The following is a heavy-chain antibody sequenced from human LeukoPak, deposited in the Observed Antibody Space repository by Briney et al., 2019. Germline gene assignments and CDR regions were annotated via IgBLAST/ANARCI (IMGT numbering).Heavy chain of an antibody. CDR1: GFTFSSYA. Sequence: GRSLRLSCAASGFTFSSYAMHWVRQAPGKGLEWVAVIPYDGSNKFYADSVKGRFTISRDNSKNTLYLQMNSLSAEDTAVYYCARPGSSFDLYYYYGLDVWGQGTTVTVSS. CDR3: ARPGSSFDLYYYYGLDV. D-gene: IGHD6-13*01. CDR2: IPYDGSNK. J-gene: IGHJ6*02. V-gene: IGHV3-30-3*01.